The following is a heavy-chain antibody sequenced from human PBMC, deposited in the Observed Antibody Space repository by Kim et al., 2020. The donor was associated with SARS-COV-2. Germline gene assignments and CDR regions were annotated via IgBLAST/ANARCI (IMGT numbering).Heavy chain of an antibody. D-gene: IGHD1-26*01. CDR1: GYSFTTYW. J-gene: IGHJ4*02. V-gene: IGHV5-51*01. CDR2: IYPGDSDT. CDR3: VRRVGATHFDY. Sequence: GESLKISCKGSGYSFTTYWIGWVRQMPGKGLEWMGIIYPGDSDTRYSPSVQGQVTISADKYISTAYLQWSSLQASDTAIYYCVRRVGATHFDYWGQGTQVTVSS.